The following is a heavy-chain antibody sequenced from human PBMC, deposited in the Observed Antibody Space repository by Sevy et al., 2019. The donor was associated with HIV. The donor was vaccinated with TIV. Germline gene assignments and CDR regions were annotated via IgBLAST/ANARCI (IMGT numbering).Heavy chain of an antibody. CDR2: INESGIT. V-gene: IGHV4-34*01. CDR1: DGSFSGYY. J-gene: IGHJ6*02. Sequence: SETLFLTCAVHDGSFSGYYWNWIRQLPGKGLEWIGEINESGITNYNPSLKSRVTISVDTSKNQFSLKLSSVTAADTAVYYCARDLTVMAAPHPGAAYGMDVWGQGTTVTVSS. CDR3: ARDLTVMAAPHPGAAYGMDV. D-gene: IGHD5-18*01.